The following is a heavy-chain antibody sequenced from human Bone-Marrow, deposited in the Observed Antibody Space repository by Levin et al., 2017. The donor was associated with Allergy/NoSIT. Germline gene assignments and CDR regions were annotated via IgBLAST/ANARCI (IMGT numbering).Heavy chain of an antibody. CDR2: IYDSGST. D-gene: IGHD5-18*01. Sequence: SQTLSLTCTVSGVSIRSGGYYWSWIRQHPGKGLEWIGYIYDSGSTSYNPSLASRVAISVDTSKNQFYLKLTSLTAADTAVYYCARIPDTTSEFDYWGQGTLVTVSS. J-gene: IGHJ4*02. CDR1: GVSIRSGGYY. CDR3: ARIPDTTSEFDY. V-gene: IGHV4-31*03.